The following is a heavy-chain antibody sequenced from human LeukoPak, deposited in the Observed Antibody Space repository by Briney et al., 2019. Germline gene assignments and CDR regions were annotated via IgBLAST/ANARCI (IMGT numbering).Heavy chain of an antibody. V-gene: IGHV5-51*01. Sequence: PGESLKISCKISGYRLTNNWIGWVRQMPGKGLEWMGIIYPGDSDTRYSPSFQGQVTISADKSISTAYLQWSSLKASDTAMYYCARETSPPAYYYDSSGYSHDAFDIWGQGTMVTVSS. CDR3: ARETSPPAYYYDSSGYSHDAFDI. J-gene: IGHJ3*02. CDR1: GYRLTNNW. D-gene: IGHD3-22*01. CDR2: IYPGDSDT.